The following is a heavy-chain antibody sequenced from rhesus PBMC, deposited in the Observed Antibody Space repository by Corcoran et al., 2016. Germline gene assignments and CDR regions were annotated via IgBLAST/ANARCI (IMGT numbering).Heavy chain of an antibody. CDR2: ISNGGDDK. V-gene: IGHV3-178*01. CDR1: GFTFSDYY. J-gene: IGHJ4*01. D-gene: IGHD3-3*01. Sequence: EVHLVESGGGLAKPGGSLRLSCAASGFTFSDYYMDWVRQAPGKGLEWVSRISNGGDDKSYADSVKGRFTISRENAKNTLYLQVDSLRPEDTAVYYCARDSGEGLDFWGQGVLVTVSS. CDR3: ARDSGEGLDF.